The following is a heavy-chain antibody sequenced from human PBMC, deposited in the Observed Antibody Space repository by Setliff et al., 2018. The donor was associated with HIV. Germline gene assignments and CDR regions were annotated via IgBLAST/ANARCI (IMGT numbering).Heavy chain of an antibody. V-gene: IGHV3-30*02. D-gene: IGHD2-15*01. CDR3: AKDVCSGAYCYAYYYYGMDV. CDR2: IRYDGSQK. CDR1: GFTFSNYG. J-gene: IGHJ6*02. Sequence: LRLSCAASGFTFSNYGMNWVRQAPGKGLEWVAFIRYDGSQKYYVDSVKGRFTISRDNSKNTLYLQMNSLRVEDTAVYYCAKDVCSGAYCYAYYYYGMDVWGQGTMVTVSS.